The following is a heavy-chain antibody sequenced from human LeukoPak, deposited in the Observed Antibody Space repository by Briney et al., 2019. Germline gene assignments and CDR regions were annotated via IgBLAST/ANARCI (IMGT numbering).Heavy chain of an antibody. CDR3: AGDGFPLGGTTHLPGWFDP. J-gene: IGHJ5*02. CDR2: ISGSGGST. Sequence: GGSLRLSCAASGFTFSSYAMSWVRQAPGKGLEWVSAISGSGGSTYYADSVKGRFTISRDNSKNTLYLQMNSLRAEDTAVYYCAGDGFPLGGTTHLPGWFDPWGQGTLVTVSS. CDR1: GFTFSSYA. D-gene: IGHD1-7*01. V-gene: IGHV3-23*01.